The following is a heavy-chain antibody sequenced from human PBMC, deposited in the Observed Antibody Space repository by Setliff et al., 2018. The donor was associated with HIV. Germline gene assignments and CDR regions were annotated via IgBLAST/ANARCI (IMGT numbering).Heavy chain of an antibody. V-gene: IGHV3-53*05. CDR2: IYSDGST. Sequence: QPGGSLRLSCTVSGFTFSNYWMDWVRQAPGRGLEWVSTIYSDGSTYHADSVKGRFTLSRDTSKNTLSLQMNTLRPEDTAVYFCARVRLYNSALDYWGQGTLVTVSS. CDR3: ARVRLYNSALDY. CDR1: GFTFSNYW. D-gene: IGHD3-22*01. J-gene: IGHJ4*02.